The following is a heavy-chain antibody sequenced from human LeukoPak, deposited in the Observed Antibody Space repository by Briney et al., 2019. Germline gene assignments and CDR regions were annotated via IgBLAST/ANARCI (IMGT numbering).Heavy chain of an antibody. CDR2: INPNSGGT. V-gene: IGHV1-2*02. J-gene: IGHJ4*02. D-gene: IGHD2-15*01. CDR3: ARDHCSGGSCYSSAFDY. CDR1: GYTFTGYY. Sequence: GASVKVSCKASGYTFTGYYMHWVRQAPGQGLEWMGWINPNSGGTSYAQKFQGRVTMTRDTSISAAYMELSRLRSDDTAVYYCARDHCSGGSCYSSAFDYWGQGTLVTVSS.